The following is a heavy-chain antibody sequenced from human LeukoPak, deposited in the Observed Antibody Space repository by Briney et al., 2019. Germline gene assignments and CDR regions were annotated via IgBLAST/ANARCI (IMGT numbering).Heavy chain of an antibody. J-gene: IGHJ4*02. Sequence: SETLSLTCTVSGDSISSYYWSWIRQPAGKGLEWIGRIYTSGNTNYSPSLKNRVTMSLDTSRNQFSLKLSSVTAADTAVYYCASHDYGGNFDYWGQGTLVTVSS. CDR2: IYTSGNT. V-gene: IGHV4-4*07. D-gene: IGHD4-23*01. CDR3: ASHDYGGNFDY. CDR1: GDSISSYY.